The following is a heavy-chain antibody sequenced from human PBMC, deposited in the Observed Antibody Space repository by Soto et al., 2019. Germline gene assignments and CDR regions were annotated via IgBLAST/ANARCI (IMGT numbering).Heavy chain of an antibody. J-gene: IGHJ6*02. CDR3: ARGRSSWDYYYYGMDV. Sequence: PGGSLRLSCAASGVTGSSNYMSWVRQAPGKGLEWVSVIYSGGSTYYADSVKGRFTISRDNSKNTLYLQMNSLRAEDTAVYYCARGRSSWDYYYYGMDVRGQGTTVTVSS. CDR2: IYSGGST. D-gene: IGHD6-13*01. V-gene: IGHV3-53*01. CDR1: GVTGSSNY.